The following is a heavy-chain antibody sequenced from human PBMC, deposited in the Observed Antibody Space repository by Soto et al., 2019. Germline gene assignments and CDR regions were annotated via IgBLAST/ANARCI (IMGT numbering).Heavy chain of an antibody. D-gene: IGHD2-2*01. CDR1: GFTFSSYA. J-gene: IGHJ6*02. V-gene: IGHV3-23*01. CDR2: IGESGTPT. Sequence: GGSLRLSCAASGFTFSSYAMKWVRQAPGKGLEWVSLIGESGTPTYYADSVKGRFTISRDNSGNTLFLEMYSLRAEDTAVYYCARYIPGVRYYGIDGWGQGTTVTVSS. CDR3: ARYIPGVRYYGIDG.